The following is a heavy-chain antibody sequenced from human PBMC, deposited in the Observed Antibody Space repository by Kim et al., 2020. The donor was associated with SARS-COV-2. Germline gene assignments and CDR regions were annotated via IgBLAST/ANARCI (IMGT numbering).Heavy chain of an antibody. Sequence: GESLKISCKGSGYSFTSYWIGWVRQMPGKGLEWMGIIYPGDSDTRYSPSFQGQVTISADKSISTAYLQWSSLKASDTAMYYCARPLRYGSGSYYSGEFDYWGQGTLVTVSS. CDR3: ARPLRYGSGSYYSGEFDY. J-gene: IGHJ4*02. V-gene: IGHV5-51*01. CDR2: IYPGDSDT. CDR1: GYSFTSYW. D-gene: IGHD3-10*01.